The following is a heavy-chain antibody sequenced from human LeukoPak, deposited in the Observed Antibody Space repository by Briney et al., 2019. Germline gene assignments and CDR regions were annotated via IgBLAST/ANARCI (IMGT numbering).Heavy chain of an antibody. V-gene: IGHV1-69*05. Sequence: SVKVSCKASGGSFSNYAISWVRQAPGQGLEWMGGIIPILGSATYAQHFQGRVTSTMDESTTTAYMELSSLRPEDTAVFYCARGERAIPIYYWGQGTLVTVSS. CDR1: GGSFSNYA. CDR3: ARGERAIPIYY. CDR2: IIPILGSA. D-gene: IGHD3-10*01. J-gene: IGHJ4*02.